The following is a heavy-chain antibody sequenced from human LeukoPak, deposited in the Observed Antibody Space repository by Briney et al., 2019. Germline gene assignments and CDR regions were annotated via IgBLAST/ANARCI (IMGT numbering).Heavy chain of an antibody. CDR3: ARAPLYYYDSSGNPYFDY. V-gene: IGHV3-21*01. CDR1: GFTFSSYS. CDR2: ISSSSNI. D-gene: IGHD3-22*01. Sequence: NSGGSLRLSCAASGFTFSSYSMNWVRQAPGKGLEGVSSISSSSNIYYADSVKGGFTISRENGKNELYPQMNSLRAEDTAVYYCARAPLYYYDSSGNPYFDYWGQGTLVTVSS. J-gene: IGHJ4*02.